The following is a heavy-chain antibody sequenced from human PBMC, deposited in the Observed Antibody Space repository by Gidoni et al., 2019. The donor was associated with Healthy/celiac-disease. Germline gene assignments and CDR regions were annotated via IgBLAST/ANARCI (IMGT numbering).Heavy chain of an antibody. CDR1: GFTFGAYA. CDR3: TRVTTYYYDSSGYYSPVYYYYGMDV. V-gene: IGHV3-49*04. D-gene: IGHD3-22*01. CDR2: IRSKAYGGTT. Sequence: EVQLVESGGGLVPPGRSLRLSCTASGFTFGAYAMSWVRQAPGKGLEWVGFIRSKAYGGTTEYAASVKGRFTISRDDSKSIAYLQMNSLKIEDTAVYYCTRVTTYYYDSSGYYSPVYYYYGMDVWGQGTTVTVSS. J-gene: IGHJ6*02.